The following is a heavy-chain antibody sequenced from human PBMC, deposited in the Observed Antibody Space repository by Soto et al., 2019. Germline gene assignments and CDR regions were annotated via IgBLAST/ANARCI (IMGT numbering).Heavy chain of an antibody. Sequence: QVQLVQSGAEVKKPGSSVKVSCKASGGTISRYSITWVRQAPGHGLEWIGRVIPIFGIPTYAQKFQGRVTITADESTSTAYMELSSLRSDDTAVYYCAREDRDRETGLVPAAIDGMDVWGQGTTVIVSS. J-gene: IGHJ6*02. CDR2: VIPIFGIP. V-gene: IGHV1-69*08. D-gene: IGHD2-2*01. CDR3: AREDRDRETGLVPAAIDGMDV. CDR1: GGTISRYS.